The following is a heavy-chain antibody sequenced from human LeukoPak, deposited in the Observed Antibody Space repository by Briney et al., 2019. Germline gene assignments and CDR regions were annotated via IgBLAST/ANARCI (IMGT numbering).Heavy chain of an antibody. V-gene: IGHV3-23*01. CDR3: ANAYSSGWYDVGYMDV. Sequence: GGSLRLSCAASGFTFSSYAMSWVRQAPGKGLGWVSAISGSGGSTYYADSVKGRFTTSRDNSKNTLYLQMNSLRAEDTAVYYCANAYSSGWYDVGYMDVWGKGTTVTVSS. J-gene: IGHJ6*03. CDR1: GFTFSSYA. CDR2: ISGSGGST. D-gene: IGHD6-19*01.